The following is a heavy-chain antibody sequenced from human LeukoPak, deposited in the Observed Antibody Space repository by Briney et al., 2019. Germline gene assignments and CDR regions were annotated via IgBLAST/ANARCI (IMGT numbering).Heavy chain of an antibody. V-gene: IGHV4-34*01. CDR1: GGSFSGYY. J-gene: IGHJ6*03. CDR3: ARGLYYYYMDV. Sequence: SETLSLTCAVYGGSFSGYYWSWIRQPPGKGLEWIGEINHSGSTNYNPSLKSRVTISVDTSKNQFSLKLSSVTAADTAVYYCARGLYYYYMDVWGIGTTVTVSS. CDR2: INHSGST.